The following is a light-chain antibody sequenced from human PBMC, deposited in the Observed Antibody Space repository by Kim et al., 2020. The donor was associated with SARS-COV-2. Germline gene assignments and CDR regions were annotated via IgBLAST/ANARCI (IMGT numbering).Light chain of an antibody. V-gene: IGKV1D-16*01. CDR2: GAS. Sequence: ASVGDRVTISCRASQGVDVWLAWYQQKPGKAPKSLISGASNLKSGVPSRFSGSGSGTDFTLIISSPQPEDFATYYCLQYNSYPLTFGQGTRLEIK. CDR3: LQYNSYPLT. CDR1: QGVDVW. J-gene: IGKJ5*01.